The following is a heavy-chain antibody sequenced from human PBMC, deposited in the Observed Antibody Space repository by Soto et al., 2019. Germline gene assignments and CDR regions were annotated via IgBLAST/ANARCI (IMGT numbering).Heavy chain of an antibody. CDR3: ARGMLRVVRGYNYYYGMDV. CDR1: GFTVSSNY. J-gene: IGHJ6*02. Sequence: GALRLSCAASGFTVSSNYMSWVRQSPGKGLEWVSVIYSGGSTYYADSVKGRFTISRHNSKNTLYLQMNSLRAADTAVYYCARGMLRVVRGYNYYYGMDVWGQGTTVTVSS. V-gene: IGHV3-53*04. D-gene: IGHD3-10*01. CDR2: IYSGGST.